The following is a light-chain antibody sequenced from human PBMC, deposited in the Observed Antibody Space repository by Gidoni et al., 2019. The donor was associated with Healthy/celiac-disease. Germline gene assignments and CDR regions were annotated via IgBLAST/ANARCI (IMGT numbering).Light chain of an antibody. CDR3: QQRSNWPTT. Sequence: EIVLTQSPATLSLSPGARAPLSCRASQSVSSYLAWYQQKPGQAPRLLIYDASNRATGIPARFSGSGSGTDFTLTISSLEPEDFSVYYCQQRSNWPTTFGQGTKVEIK. CDR2: DAS. V-gene: IGKV3-11*01. CDR1: QSVSSY. J-gene: IGKJ1*01.